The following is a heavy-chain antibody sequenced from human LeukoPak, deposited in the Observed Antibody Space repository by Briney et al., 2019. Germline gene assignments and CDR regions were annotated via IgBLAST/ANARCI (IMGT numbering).Heavy chain of an antibody. J-gene: IGHJ6*03. CDR2: INTNTGNP. V-gene: IGHV7-4-1*02. D-gene: IGHD6-19*01. CDR3: ARDFPFTNEIAVAGYYYYYYMDV. CDR1: GYTFTSYA. Sequence: WASVKVSCKASGYTFTSYAMNWVRQAPGQGLEWMGWINTNTGNPTYAQGFTGRFVFSLDTSVSTAYLQISSLKAEDTAVYYCARDFPFTNEIAVAGYYYYYYMDVWGKGTTVTVSS.